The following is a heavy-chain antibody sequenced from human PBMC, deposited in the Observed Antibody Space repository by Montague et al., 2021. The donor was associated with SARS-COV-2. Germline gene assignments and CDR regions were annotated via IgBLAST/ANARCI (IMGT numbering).Heavy chain of an antibody. CDR3: ARFLRRVVPAATGHWEKNYYYYYMDV. D-gene: IGHD2-2*01. V-gene: IGHV4-34*01. Sequence: SETLSLTCAVYGGSFSDYYWSWIRQPPGKGLEWIGEINHSGSTXXXPSXXXRVTISVDTSKNQFSLKQSSVTAADTAVYYCARFLRRVVPAATGHWEKNYYYYYMDVWGKGTTVTVSS. CDR2: INHSGST. CDR1: GGSFSDYY. J-gene: IGHJ6*03.